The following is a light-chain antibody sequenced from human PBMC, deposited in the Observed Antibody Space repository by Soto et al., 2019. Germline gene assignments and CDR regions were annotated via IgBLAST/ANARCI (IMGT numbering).Light chain of an antibody. Sequence: EIVLTQSPGTLSVSPGERATLCCRASQSVSSNLAWYQQKPGQAPRLLIYGASTRATGIPARFSGSGSGTEFTLTISSLQSEDFAVYYCQQYNNWPQTFGQGTKVDIK. V-gene: IGKV3-15*01. J-gene: IGKJ1*01. CDR2: GAS. CDR1: QSVSSN. CDR3: QQYNNWPQT.